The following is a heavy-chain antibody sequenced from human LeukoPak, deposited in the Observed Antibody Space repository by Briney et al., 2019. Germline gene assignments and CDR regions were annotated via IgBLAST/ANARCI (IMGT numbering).Heavy chain of an antibody. CDR2: INHSGST. Sequence: PSETLSLTCAVYGGSFSGYYWSWIRQPPGKGLEWIGEINHSGSTNYNPSLKSRVTISVDTSKNQFSLKLSSVPAADPAVYYCAREDRYYYGSGSYYKGYYYYYGMDVWGQGTTVTVSS. CDR3: AREDRYYYGSGSYYKGYYYYYGMDV. J-gene: IGHJ6*02. CDR1: GGSFSGYY. V-gene: IGHV4-34*01. D-gene: IGHD3-10*01.